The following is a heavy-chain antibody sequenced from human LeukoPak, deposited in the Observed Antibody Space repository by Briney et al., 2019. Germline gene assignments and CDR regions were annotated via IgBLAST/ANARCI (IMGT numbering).Heavy chain of an antibody. V-gene: IGHV1-18*01. D-gene: IGHD2-2*01. Sequence: GASVKVSCKASGYTFTSYGISWVRQAPGQGLEWRGWISAYNGNTNYAQKLQGRVTMTTDTSTSTAYMELRSLRSDDTAVYYCAREGVGYCSSTSCYDFDYWGQGTLVTVSS. J-gene: IGHJ4*02. CDR2: ISAYNGNT. CDR1: GYTFTSYG. CDR3: AREGVGYCSSTSCYDFDY.